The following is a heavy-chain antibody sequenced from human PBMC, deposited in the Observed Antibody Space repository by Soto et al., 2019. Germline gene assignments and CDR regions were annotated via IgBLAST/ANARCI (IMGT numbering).Heavy chain of an antibody. J-gene: IGHJ4*02. D-gene: IGHD3-16*02. CDR2: ISWNSGSI. Sequence: EVQLVESGGGLVQPGRSLRLSCAASGFTFDDYAMHWVRQAPGKGLEWVSGISWNSGSIGYADSVKGRFTISRDNAKNSLYLQMNSLRAEDTALYYCAKDLGTFGGVIVTLDYWGQGTLVTVSS. CDR3: AKDLGTFGGVIVTLDY. CDR1: GFTFDDYA. V-gene: IGHV3-9*01.